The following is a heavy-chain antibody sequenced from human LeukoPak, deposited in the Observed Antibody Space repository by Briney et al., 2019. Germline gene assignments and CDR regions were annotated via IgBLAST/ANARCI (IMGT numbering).Heavy chain of an antibody. CDR1: GFTFSSYE. CDR3: TKMGDRFGLWGHKTKYYMDV. V-gene: IGHV3-23*01. D-gene: IGHD3-16*01. CDR2: VSGSGDST. Sequence: GGSLRLSCAASGFTFSSYEMNWVRQAPGKGLEWVSTVSGSGDSTYYADSAKGRFTISRDNSKNTLYLQMNSLRAEETAEYYCTKMGDRFGLWGHKTKYYMDVWGKGTTVTVSS. J-gene: IGHJ6*03.